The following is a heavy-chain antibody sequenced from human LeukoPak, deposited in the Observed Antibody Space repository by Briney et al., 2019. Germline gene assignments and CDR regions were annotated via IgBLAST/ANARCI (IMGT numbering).Heavy chain of an antibody. V-gene: IGHV3-74*01. CDR3: AREGPRGNSQFDY. CDR2: IKTDGSDT. CDR1: GFTFSSFW. J-gene: IGHJ4*02. D-gene: IGHD2/OR15-2a*01. Sequence: PGGSLRLSCAASGFTFSSFWMHWVRHAPGQGPVWVSGIKTDGSDTRYADSVKGQFTISRDNAKSTLYLQMNSLRAEDTAMYYCAREGPRGNSQFDYWGQGTLVTVSS.